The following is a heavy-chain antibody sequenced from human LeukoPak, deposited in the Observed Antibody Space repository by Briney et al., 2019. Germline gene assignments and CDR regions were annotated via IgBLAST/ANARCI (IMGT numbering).Heavy chain of an antibody. D-gene: IGHD5-12*01. CDR3: ARSDHRSHYRGYDY. V-gene: IGHV5-51*01. Sequence: GESLKISCKGSAYSFTSYWISWVRQLPGKGLVWRGIIYPGDSDTRYSPSLQGQVTISADKSISTAYLQWSSLKASDTAMYYCARSDHRSHYRGYDYWGQGNLVTVSS. CDR1: AYSFTSYW. CDR2: IYPGDSDT. J-gene: IGHJ4*02.